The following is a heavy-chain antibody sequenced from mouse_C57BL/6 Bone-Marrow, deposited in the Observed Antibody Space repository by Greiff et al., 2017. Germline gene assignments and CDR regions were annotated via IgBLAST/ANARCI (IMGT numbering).Heavy chain of an antibody. Sequence: EVNVVESGEGLVKPGGSLKLSCAASGFTFSSYAMSWVRQTPEKRLEWVAYISSGGDYIYYADTVKGRFTISRDNARNTLYLQMSSLKSEDTAMYYCTRDRRSITTVDWYFDVWGTGTTVTGSS. J-gene: IGHJ1*03. CDR2: ISSGGDYI. D-gene: IGHD1-1*01. CDR3: TRDRRSITTVDWYFDV. CDR1: GFTFSSYA. V-gene: IGHV5-9-1*02.